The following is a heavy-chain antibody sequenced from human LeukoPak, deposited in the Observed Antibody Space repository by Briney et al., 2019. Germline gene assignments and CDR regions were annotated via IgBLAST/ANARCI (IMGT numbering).Heavy chain of an antibody. CDR3: ARSRAGITIPDAFDI. D-gene: IGHD2-2*01. Sequence: PGGSLRLSCAASGFTFSSYDMYWVRQATGKGLEWVSAIGTAGDTYYPGSVKGRFTISRENAKNSLYLQMNSLRAGDTAVYYCARSRAGITIPDAFDIWGQGTMVTVSS. J-gene: IGHJ3*02. V-gene: IGHV3-13*04. CDR1: GFTFSSYD. CDR2: IGTAGDT.